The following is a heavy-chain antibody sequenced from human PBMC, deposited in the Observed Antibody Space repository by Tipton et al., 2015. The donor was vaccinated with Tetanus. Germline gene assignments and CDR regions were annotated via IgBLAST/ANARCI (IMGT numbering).Heavy chain of an antibody. CDR2: VIYDGTS. V-gene: IGHV4-34*01. J-gene: IGHJ4*02. CDR1: GVSVRSYY. D-gene: IGHD6-19*01. CDR3: ARGSGWAGF. Sequence: TLSLTCTVSGVSVRSYYWSWIRQSPDKGLEWLGDVIYDGTSYYNPSLNSRVKISLDTSMNQVSLTLTSVTAADTALYYCARGSGWAGFWGQGTQVTVSS.